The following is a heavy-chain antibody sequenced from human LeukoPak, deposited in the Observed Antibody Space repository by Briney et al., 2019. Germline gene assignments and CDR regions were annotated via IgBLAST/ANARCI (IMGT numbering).Heavy chain of an antibody. D-gene: IGHD1-26*01. CDR2: IYYSGIT. V-gene: IGHV4-39*01. Sequence: SETLSLTCTVSGGSISSSSYYWGWIRQPPGKGLEWIGTIYYSGITYYNPSLKSRVIISVDTSKNQFSLKLTSVTAADTAVYYCATHYSGTYMPLVNWGQGTLVTVSS. CDR3: ATHYSGTYMPLVN. J-gene: IGHJ4*02. CDR1: GGSISSSSYY.